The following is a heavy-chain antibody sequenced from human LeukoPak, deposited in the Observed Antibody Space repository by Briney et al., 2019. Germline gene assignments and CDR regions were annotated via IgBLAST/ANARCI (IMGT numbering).Heavy chain of an antibody. D-gene: IGHD3-22*01. CDR3: ATRDLRPRAGDTSYYDSSGYPAEEYGMDV. CDR2: INPNSGGT. CDR1: GYTFTGYY. J-gene: IGHJ6*02. V-gene: IGHV1-2*02. Sequence: ASVKVSCKASGYTFTGYYMHWVRQAPGQGLEWMGWINPNSGGTNYAQKFQGRVTMTRDTSISTAYMELSRLRSDDTAVYYCATRDLRPRAGDTSYYDSSGYPAEEYGMDVWGQGTTVTVSS.